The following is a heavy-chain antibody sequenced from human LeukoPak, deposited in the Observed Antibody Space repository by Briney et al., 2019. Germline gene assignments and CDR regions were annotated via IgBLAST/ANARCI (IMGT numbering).Heavy chain of an antibody. V-gene: IGHV1-2*02. CDR1: GYTFTAYY. J-gene: IGHJ5*02. CDR2: ITPNSGGT. CDR3: ARADRYSWDP. D-gene: IGHD2-15*01. Sequence: GASVKVSCRASGYTFTAYYMHWVRQAPGQGLEWMGWITPNSGGTKYAQRFQGRVTMTRDTSISTAYMELSGLRSEDTAVYYCARADRYSWDPWGQGTLVTVSS.